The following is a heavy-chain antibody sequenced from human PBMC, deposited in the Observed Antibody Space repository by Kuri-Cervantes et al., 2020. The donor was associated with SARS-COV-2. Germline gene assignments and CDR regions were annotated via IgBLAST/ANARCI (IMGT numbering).Heavy chain of an antibody. CDR3: VRDHDFWSSYSPGPLDY. CDR2: ISGSVGNI. J-gene: IGHJ4*02. CDR1: GFTFTTYS. Sequence: GGSMRPSCAPSGFTFTTYSMRWVRRAPRKGLEWVSGISGSVGNIYYVDSGKGRFTISRDNAKDSLELKMNSLRAEDTAIYYCVRDHDFWSSYSPGPLDYWGQGTMVTVSS. V-gene: IGHV3-21*01. D-gene: IGHD3-3*01.